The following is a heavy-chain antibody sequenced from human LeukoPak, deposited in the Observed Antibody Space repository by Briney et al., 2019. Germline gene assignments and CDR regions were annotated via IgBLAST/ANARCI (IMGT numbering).Heavy chain of an antibody. CDR1: GYTFTGYY. D-gene: IGHD5-12*01. V-gene: IGHV1-2*02. Sequence: ASVKLSCNASGYTFTGYYMHWERQAPGQGLEWMGWINPNSGGTNYAQKFQGRVTMTRDTSISTAYMELSRLRSDDTAVYYCARSTITDYYYYYYMDVWGKGTTVTVSS. CDR3: ARSTITDYYYYYYMDV. J-gene: IGHJ6*03. CDR2: INPNSGGT.